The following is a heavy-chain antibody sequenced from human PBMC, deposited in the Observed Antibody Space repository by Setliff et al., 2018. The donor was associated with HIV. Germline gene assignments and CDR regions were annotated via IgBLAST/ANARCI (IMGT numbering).Heavy chain of an antibody. CDR1: GGTFSSYA. D-gene: IGHD3-10*01. V-gene: IGHV1-69*06. J-gene: IGHJ4*02. CDR2: IIPIFGTT. CDR3: ARERITMIRGVNGDN. Sequence: GASVKVSCKASGGTFSSYAIHWVRQAPGQGLEWMGRIIPIFGTTNYAQKFQGRVTITADKSTSTAYMELSSLRSEDTAVYFCARERITMIRGVNGDNWGQGTLVTVSS.